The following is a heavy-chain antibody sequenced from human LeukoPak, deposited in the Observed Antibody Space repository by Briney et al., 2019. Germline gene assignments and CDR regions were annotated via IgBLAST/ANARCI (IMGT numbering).Heavy chain of an antibody. Sequence: SETLSLTCTVSGGSISVGGCFWTWIRKPPGKGLEWIGYIYYTGSTSYNPSLKSRVTISIDGSKNQFSLKLNSVTAADTAVYYCARATGWGILTGYYRTFDYWGQGTLVTVSS. CDR1: GGSISVGGCF. D-gene: IGHD3-9*01. CDR3: ARATGWGILTGYYRTFDY. J-gene: IGHJ4*02. V-gene: IGHV4-30-2*01. CDR2: IYYTGST.